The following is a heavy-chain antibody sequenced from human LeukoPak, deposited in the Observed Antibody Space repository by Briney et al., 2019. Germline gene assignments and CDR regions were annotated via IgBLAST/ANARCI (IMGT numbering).Heavy chain of an antibody. V-gene: IGHV4-39*01. Sequence: SETLSLTCTVSGGSLSSSSYYWGWIRQPPGKGLEWIGSIYYSGSTYYNPSLKSRVTISVDTSKNQFSLKLSSVTAADTAVYYCHIVLMVYSNWFDPWGQGTLVTVSS. D-gene: IGHD2-8*01. CDR1: GGSLSSSSYY. J-gene: IGHJ5*02. CDR3: HIVLMVYSNWFDP. CDR2: IYYSGST.